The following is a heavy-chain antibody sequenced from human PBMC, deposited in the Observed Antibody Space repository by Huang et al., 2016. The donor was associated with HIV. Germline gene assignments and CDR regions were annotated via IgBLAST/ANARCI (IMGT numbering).Heavy chain of an antibody. D-gene: IGHD2-21*02. CDR3: ARVDATANMMGVDL. J-gene: IGHJ4*02. V-gene: IGHV3-21*02. Sequence: EVQLVASGGGLVHPGGSLRLSCVVSGFDLSDYGRYWVRQTAGKGLEWVASISSDGNYIYYSDSVRGRFTVFRDNAKNSVSLQINILGAEDTGVYFCARVDATANMMGVDLWGRRTLVTVSS. CDR2: ISSDGNYI. CDR1: GFDLSDYG.